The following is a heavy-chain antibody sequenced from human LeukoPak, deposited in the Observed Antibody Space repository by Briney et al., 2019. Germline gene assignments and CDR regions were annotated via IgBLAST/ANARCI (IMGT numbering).Heavy chain of an antibody. CDR3: ARVDGDAFDY. J-gene: IGHJ4*02. CDR1: GYTFTGYY. CDR2: INPNGGGT. Sequence: ASVTVSCKASGYTFTGYYMHWVRQAPGQGLEWMGWINPNGGGTNYAQKFQGRVTMTRDTSISTAYMELSRLRSDDTAVYYCARVDGDAFDYWGQGTLVTVSS. D-gene: IGHD4-17*01. V-gene: IGHV1-2*02.